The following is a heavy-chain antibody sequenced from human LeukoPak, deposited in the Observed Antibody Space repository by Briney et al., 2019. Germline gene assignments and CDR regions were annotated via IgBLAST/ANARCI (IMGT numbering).Heavy chain of an antibody. D-gene: IGHD3-22*01. CDR1: GFTFSSYG. Sequence: ASVKVSCKASGFTFSSYGVSWVRQAPGQGLEWMGWISGYNGNTYYAQTFQGRVTLTTDTSTSTVYMEMRSLRSDDTAVYYCARDLYYYDGRDLFYDTFDIWGQGTMVTVSS. CDR2: ISGYNGNT. V-gene: IGHV1-18*01. CDR3: ARDLYYYDGRDLFYDTFDI. J-gene: IGHJ3*02.